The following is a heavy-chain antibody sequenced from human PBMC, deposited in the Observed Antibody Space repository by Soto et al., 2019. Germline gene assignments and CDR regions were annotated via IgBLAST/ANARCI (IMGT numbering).Heavy chain of an antibody. J-gene: IGHJ4*02. CDR1: GGSISSGDYY. CDR2: IYYSGST. D-gene: IGHD1-1*01. Sequence: KASETQSLTCTVSGGSISSGDYYWSWIRQPPGKGLEWIGYIYYSGSTYYNPSLKSRVTISVDTSKNQFSLKLSSVTAADTAVYYCARASTVVEPIDYWGQGTLVTVSS. V-gene: IGHV4-30-4*01. CDR3: ARASTVVEPIDY.